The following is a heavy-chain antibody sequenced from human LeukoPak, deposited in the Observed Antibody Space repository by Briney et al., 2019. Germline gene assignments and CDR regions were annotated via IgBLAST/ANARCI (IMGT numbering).Heavy chain of an antibody. CDR3: AKHSSGYLNWFDP. CDR2: ISAYNGNT. Sequence: GASVEVSCKASGYTFTSYGISWVRQAPGQGLEWMGWISAYNGNTNYAQKLQGRVTMTTDTSTSTAYMELRSLRSDDTAVYYCAKHSSGYLNWFDPWGQGTLVTVSS. CDR1: GYTFTSYG. J-gene: IGHJ5*02. V-gene: IGHV1-18*01. D-gene: IGHD3-22*01.